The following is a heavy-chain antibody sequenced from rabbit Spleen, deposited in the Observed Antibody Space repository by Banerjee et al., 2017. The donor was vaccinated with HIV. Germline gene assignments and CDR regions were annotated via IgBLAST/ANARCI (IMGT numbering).Heavy chain of an antibody. J-gene: IGHJ4*01. CDR2: IDLVFGNT. Sequence: EESGGGLIQPGGSLKLSCKASGFDFSSYGVSWVGQAPGKGLEWIGYIDLVFGNTYYANWVNGRFSISRENAQNTVFLQMTSLTAADTATYFCARDLASVVGWNFNLWGPGTLVTVS. CDR1: GFDFSSYG. V-gene: IGHV1S47*01. CDR3: ARDLASVVGWNFNL. D-gene: IGHD3-1*01.